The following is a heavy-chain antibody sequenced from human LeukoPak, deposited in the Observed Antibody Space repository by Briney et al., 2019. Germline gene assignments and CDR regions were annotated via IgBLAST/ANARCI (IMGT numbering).Heavy chain of an antibody. CDR3: ARDNKVSRLLGYYYYYMDV. Sequence: GGSLRLSCAASGFTFSDYYMSWIRQAPGKGLEWVSYISSSGSTIYYADSVKGRFTISRDNAKNSLYLQMNSLRAEDTAVYYCARDNKVSRLLGYYYYYMDVWGKGTTVTVSS. CDR2: ISSSGSTI. CDR1: GFTFSDYY. J-gene: IGHJ6*03. V-gene: IGHV3-11*04. D-gene: IGHD3-3*01.